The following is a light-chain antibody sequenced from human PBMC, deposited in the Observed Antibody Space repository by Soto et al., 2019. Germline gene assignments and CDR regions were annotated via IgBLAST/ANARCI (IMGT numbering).Light chain of an antibody. J-gene: IGLJ1*01. CDR2: DVN. Sequence: SVLTPPRSVSRSPGQSVTISCTGTSSDVGGYDFLSWYQQHPAKAPKLIIFDVNKRPSGVPDRFSGSKSGNTASLTISGLQAEDEADYSCCSYAGSYTLYVFGTGTKVTVL. CDR1: SSDVGGYDF. V-gene: IGLV2-11*01. CDR3: CSYAGSYTLYV.